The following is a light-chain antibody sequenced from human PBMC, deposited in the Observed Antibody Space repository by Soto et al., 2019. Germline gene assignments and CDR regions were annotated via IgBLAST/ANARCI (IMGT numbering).Light chain of an antibody. CDR2: AAS. V-gene: IGKV1-39*01. J-gene: IGKJ3*01. CDR1: QTLGTY. CDR3: QQSYSIPRT. Sequence: DIQMTQSPSSLSASVGDRITITCRASQTLGTYLSWYNQRPGKAPKLLIYAASTLQRGVPSRFSGSGSGTDFTLTISSLQPEDFATYYCQQSYSIPRTCGPGTKVDIK.